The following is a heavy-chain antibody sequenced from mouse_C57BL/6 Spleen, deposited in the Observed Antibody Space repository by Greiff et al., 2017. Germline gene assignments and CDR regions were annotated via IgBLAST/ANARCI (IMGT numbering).Heavy chain of an antibody. CDR2: ISDGGSYT. CDR3: ARRDTTVVGYFDY. D-gene: IGHD1-1*01. J-gene: IGHJ2*01. Sequence: VQLKESGGGLVKPGGSLKLSCAASGFTFSSYAMSWVRQTPEKRLEWVATISDGGSYTYYPDNVKGRFTISRDNAKNNLYLQMSHLKSEDTAMYYCARRDTTVVGYFDYWGQGTTLTVSS. V-gene: IGHV5-4*03. CDR1: GFTFSSYA.